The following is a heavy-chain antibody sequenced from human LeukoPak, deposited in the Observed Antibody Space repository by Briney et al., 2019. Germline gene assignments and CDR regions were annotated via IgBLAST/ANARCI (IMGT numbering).Heavy chain of an antibody. Sequence: SQTLSLTCTVSGGSNSSGGYYWSWIRQHPGKGLEWTGYIYYSGSTYYNPSLKSRVTISVDTSKNQFSLKLSTVTVADTAVYYCGREDGAKLGGGAFVIWGQGTMVTVSS. CDR2: IYYSGST. V-gene: IGHV4-31*03. CDR3: GREDGAKLGGGAFVI. CDR1: GGSNSSGGYY. J-gene: IGHJ3*02. D-gene: IGHD4-17*01.